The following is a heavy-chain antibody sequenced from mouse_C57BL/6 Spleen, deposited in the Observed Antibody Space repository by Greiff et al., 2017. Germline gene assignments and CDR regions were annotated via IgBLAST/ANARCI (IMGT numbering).Heavy chain of an antibody. Sequence: VQLQQSGPELVKPGASVKISCKASGYSFTGYYMNWVKQSPEKSLEWIGEINPSTGGTTYNQKFKAKATLTVDKSSSTAYMQLKSLTSEDSAVYYCAKNYDGDYAMDYWGQGTSVTVSS. CDR3: AKNYDGDYAMDY. CDR2: INPSTGGT. CDR1: GYSFTGYY. V-gene: IGHV1-42*01. D-gene: IGHD1-1*01. J-gene: IGHJ4*01.